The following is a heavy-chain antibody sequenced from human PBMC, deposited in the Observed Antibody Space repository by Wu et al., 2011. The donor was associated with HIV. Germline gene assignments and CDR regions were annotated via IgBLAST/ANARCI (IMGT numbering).Heavy chain of an antibody. CDR1: GYSISSGYH. D-gene: IGHD3-22*01. CDR3: ARQERGNSYDGSGYSGFAGY. CDR2: IHHSGST. V-gene: IGHV4-38-2*02. Sequence: QVQLQESGPGLVKPSETLSLTCTVSGYSISSGYHWGWIRQPPGKGLEWIGNIHHSGSTYYNSSLKSRVTISVDTSKNQFSLKLSSVTAADTAVYYCARQERGNSYDGSGYSGFAGYWGQGTLVSVSS. J-gene: IGHJ4*02.